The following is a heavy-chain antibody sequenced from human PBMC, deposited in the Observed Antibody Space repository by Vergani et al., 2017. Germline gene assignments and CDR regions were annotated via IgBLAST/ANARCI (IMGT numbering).Heavy chain of an antibody. Sequence: EVQLVQSGAEVKKPGESLKISCKGSGYSFTSYWIGWVRQMPGKGLEWMGIIYPGDSDTRYSPSFQGQVTISADKSISTAYLQWSSLKASDTAMYYCARRRNCGGDCYSHFDYWGQGTLVTVSS. CDR2: IYPGDSDT. CDR3: ARRRNCGGDCYSHFDY. CDR1: GYSFTSYW. V-gene: IGHV5-51*01. J-gene: IGHJ4*02. D-gene: IGHD2-21*02.